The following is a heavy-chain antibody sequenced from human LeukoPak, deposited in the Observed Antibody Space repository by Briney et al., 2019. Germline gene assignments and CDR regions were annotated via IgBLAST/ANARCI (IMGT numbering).Heavy chain of an antibody. CDR2: IYYNGKA. D-gene: IGHD3-16*01. CDR3: AKFGADYDMYV. Sequence: SETLSLTCTVSGGSISGYYWTWIRHPPGKGLEWIGQIYYNGKADYNPSLESRITISVDTSKNQMSLRLNSVTAADTAIYYCAKFGADYDMYVWGQGVTVAVSS. CDR1: GGSISGYY. V-gene: IGHV4-59*13. J-gene: IGHJ6*02.